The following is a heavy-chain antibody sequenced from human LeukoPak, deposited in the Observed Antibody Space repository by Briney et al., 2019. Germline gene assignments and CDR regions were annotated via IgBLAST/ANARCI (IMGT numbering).Heavy chain of an antibody. V-gene: IGHV3-74*01. CDR2: INEDGSIT. Sequence: GGSLRLSCAVSGFTFRTYWMHWVRQVPGEGLVWVSRINEDGSITNYADSVKGRFSISRDNAKNTLYLQMNSLRAEDTAVYYCARDRAGGLLRYFDWFDYWGQGTLVTVSS. CDR3: ARDRAGGLLRYFDWFDY. CDR1: GFTFRTYW. J-gene: IGHJ4*02. D-gene: IGHD3-9*01.